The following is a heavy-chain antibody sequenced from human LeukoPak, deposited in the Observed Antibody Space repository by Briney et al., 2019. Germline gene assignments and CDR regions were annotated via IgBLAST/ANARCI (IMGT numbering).Heavy chain of an antibody. CDR3: ARSLTGTNVDY. J-gene: IGHJ4*02. CDR2: IYHSGST. V-gene: IGHV4-38-2*02. CDR1: GYSISSGYY. D-gene: IGHD1-14*01. Sequence: PSETLSLTCTVSGYSISSGYYWGWIRQPPGKGLEWIGSIYHSGSTYYNPSLKSRVTISVDTSKNQFSLKLSSVTAADTAMYYCARSLTGTNVDYWGQGTLVTVSS.